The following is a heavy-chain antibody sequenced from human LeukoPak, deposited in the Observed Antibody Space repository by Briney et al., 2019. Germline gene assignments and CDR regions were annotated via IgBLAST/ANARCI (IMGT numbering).Heavy chain of an antibody. D-gene: IGHD1-26*01. V-gene: IGHV3-7*03. CDR1: GFTFSGYW. J-gene: IGHJ4*02. CDR3: AKDIGRGLPTYFDY. CDR2: IKQDGSEK. Sequence: EAGGSLRLTCVGAGFTFSGYWMSWVRQAQGKGLEWVANIKQDGSEKSYVDSVEGRFTISRDNAKNSLYLQMNSLSAEDTALYYCAKDIGRGLPTYFDYWGQGTLVTVSS.